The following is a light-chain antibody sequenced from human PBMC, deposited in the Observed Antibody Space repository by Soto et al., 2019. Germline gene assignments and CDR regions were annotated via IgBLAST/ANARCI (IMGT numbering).Light chain of an antibody. Sequence: DIQMTQSPPSLSASVGDTVTITCRASEYISSYLNWYQSKPGKAPQRLIYSATTLHTGVPPRFSASGSGRDFTLTISDLQPDDFASYFCQSTCILPRAFGQGTKVDIK. CDR2: SAT. CDR1: EYISSY. V-gene: IGKV1-39*01. CDR3: QSTCILPRA. J-gene: IGKJ1*01.